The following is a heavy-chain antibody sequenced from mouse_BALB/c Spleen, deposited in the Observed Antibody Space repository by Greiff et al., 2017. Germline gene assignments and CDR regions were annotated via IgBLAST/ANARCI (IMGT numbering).Heavy chain of an antibody. D-gene: IGHD1-1*01. CDR2: ISSGGSYT. V-gene: IGHV5-9-1*01. J-gene: IGHJ2*01. CDR1: GFTFSSYA. CDR3: ARFITTVVDFDY. Sequence: EVMLVESGGGLVQPGGSRKLSCAASGFTFSSYAMSWVRQTPEKRLEWVATISSGGSYTYYPDSVKGRFTISRDNAKNTLYLQMSSLRSEDTAMYYCARFITTVVDFDYWGQGTTLTVSS.